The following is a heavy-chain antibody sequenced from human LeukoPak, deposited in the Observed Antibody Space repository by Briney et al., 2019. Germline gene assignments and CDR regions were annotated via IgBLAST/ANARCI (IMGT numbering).Heavy chain of an antibody. CDR1: GYTFTSYD. D-gene: IGHD5-12*01. Sequence: ASVKVSCKASGYTFTSYDINWVRQATGQGLEWMGWMNPNSGNTGYAQKFQGRVTMTRNTSISTAYMELSSLRSEDTAVYYCAGEASGYDSNWFDPWGQGTLVTVSS. CDR2: MNPNSGNT. J-gene: IGHJ5*02. V-gene: IGHV1-8*01. CDR3: AGEASGYDSNWFDP.